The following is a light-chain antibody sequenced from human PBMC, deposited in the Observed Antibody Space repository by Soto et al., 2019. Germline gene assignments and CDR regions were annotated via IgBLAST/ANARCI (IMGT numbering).Light chain of an antibody. CDR3: QQRSNWPLT. Sequence: EIVLTKSPATLSLSPGERATLSCRASQSVSSSLAWYQQKPGQAPRLLIYDASNRATGIPARFSGSGSGTDFTLTISSLEPEDFAVYYCQQRSNWPLTFGGGTKVDI. J-gene: IGKJ4*01. V-gene: IGKV3-11*01. CDR1: QSVSSS. CDR2: DAS.